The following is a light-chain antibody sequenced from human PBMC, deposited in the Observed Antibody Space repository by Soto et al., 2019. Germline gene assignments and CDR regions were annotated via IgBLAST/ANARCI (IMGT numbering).Light chain of an antibody. CDR2: GAS. CDR3: QQSYSMPLT. Sequence: DIQMTQSPSSLSAAVGDRVAITCRASQRISTSLNWYQQRPGKSPELLIYGASDLQSGAPSRFSGLGSGTDFTLIISNLQPEDCATYYCQQSYSMPLTFGGGTKVEIK. J-gene: IGKJ4*01. V-gene: IGKV1-39*01. CDR1: QRISTS.